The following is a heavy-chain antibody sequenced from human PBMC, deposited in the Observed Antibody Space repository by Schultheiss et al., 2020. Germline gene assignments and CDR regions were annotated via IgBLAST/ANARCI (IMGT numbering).Heavy chain of an antibody. D-gene: IGHD3-22*01. V-gene: IGHV4-59*01. J-gene: IGHJ4*02. CDR1: GGSISSYY. CDR2: IYYSGST. CDR3: AREVDSSGFYYFDY. Sequence: SQTLSLTCTVSGGSISSYYWSWIRQPPGKGLEWIGYIYYSGSTNYNPSLKSRVTISVDTSKNQFSLKLSSVTAADTAVYYCAREVDSSGFYYFDYWGQGTLVNVYS.